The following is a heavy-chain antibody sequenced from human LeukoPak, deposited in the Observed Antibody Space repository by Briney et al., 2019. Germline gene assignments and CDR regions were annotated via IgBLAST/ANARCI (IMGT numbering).Heavy chain of an antibody. CDR3: AKEPREYCSSTSCPNWFDS. CDR2: ISASGGTT. D-gene: IGHD2-2*01. Sequence: GGSLRLSCAASGFTFNNYAMSWVRQAPGKGLEWVPAISASGGTTYYADSVKGRFTISRDNSENTLFLQMNSLRAEDTAVYYCAKEPREYCSSTSCPNWFDSWGQGTLVTVSS. J-gene: IGHJ5*01. V-gene: IGHV3-23*01. CDR1: GFTFNNYA.